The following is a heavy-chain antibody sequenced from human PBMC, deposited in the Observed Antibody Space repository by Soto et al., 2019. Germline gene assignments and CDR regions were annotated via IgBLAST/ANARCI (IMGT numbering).Heavy chain of an antibody. V-gene: IGHV4-31*03. J-gene: IGHJ3*02. Sequence: QVQLQESGPGLVKPSQTLSLTCTVSGGSISSGGYYWSWIRQHPGKGLEWMGYIDYSGSTYYNPSLKSRVTISVDTSKNQFSLKLSSVTAADTAVYYCARDGALWYGSGSSAFDIWGQGTMVTVSS. CDR1: GGSISSGGYY. CDR3: ARDGALWYGSGSSAFDI. D-gene: IGHD3-10*01. CDR2: IDYSGST.